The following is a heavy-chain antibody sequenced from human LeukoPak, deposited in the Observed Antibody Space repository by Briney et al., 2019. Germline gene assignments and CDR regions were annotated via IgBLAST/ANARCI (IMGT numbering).Heavy chain of an antibody. J-gene: IGHJ4*02. D-gene: IGHD5-12*01. Sequence: SETLSLTCTVSGGSINNYYWNWIRQPPGKGLEWIGYIYYSGSTNYNPSLKSRVTISVDTSKNQFSLKLSSVTAADTAVYYCARALSGYAIYYWGQGTLVTVSS. V-gene: IGHV4-59*01. CDR2: IYYSGST. CDR1: GGSINNYY. CDR3: ARALSGYAIYY.